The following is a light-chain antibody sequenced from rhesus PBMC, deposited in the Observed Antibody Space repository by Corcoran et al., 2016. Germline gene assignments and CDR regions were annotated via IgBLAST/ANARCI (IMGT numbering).Light chain of an antibody. V-gene: IGKV3-40*03. CDR3: QQYNDLLT. J-gene: IGKJ4*01. CDR2: SAY. CDR1: ESVGSY. Sequence: EIVMTQSPATLSLSPGETATLSCRASESVGSYLAWYQQKPGQGPKLLVHSAYFRATGIPDRFSGSGSRTEFTLTSSSPEPEDVGVYHCQQYNDLLTFGGGTKVELK.